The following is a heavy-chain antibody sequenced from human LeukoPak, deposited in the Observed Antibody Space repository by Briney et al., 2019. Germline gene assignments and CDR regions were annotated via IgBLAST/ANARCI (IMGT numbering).Heavy chain of an antibody. V-gene: IGHV1-8*03. D-gene: IGHD3-10*01. J-gene: IGHJ6*03. Sequence: ASVKVSCKASGYTFTSYDINRVRQATGQGLEWMGWMNPNSGNTGYAQKFQGRVTITRNTSISTAYMELSSLRSEDTAVYYCARGMPGRITMVRGVRRYYYCMDVWGKGTTVTVSS. CDR3: ARGMPGRITMVRGVRRYYYCMDV. CDR2: MNPNSGNT. CDR1: GYTFTSYD.